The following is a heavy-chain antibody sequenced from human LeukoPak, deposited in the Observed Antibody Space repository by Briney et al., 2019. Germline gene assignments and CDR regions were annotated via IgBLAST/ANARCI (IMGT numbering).Heavy chain of an antibody. Sequence: PGGSLRLSCAASGFTFSSYGMHWVRQAPGKGLEWVAFIRYDGSNKYYADSVKGRFTISRDNSKNTLYLQMNSLRAEDTAVYYCAKAINLGSRLLPSDYWGQGTLVTVSS. CDR1: GFTFSSYG. J-gene: IGHJ4*02. V-gene: IGHV3-30*02. D-gene: IGHD3-10*01. CDR2: IRYDGSNK. CDR3: AKAINLGSRLLPSDY.